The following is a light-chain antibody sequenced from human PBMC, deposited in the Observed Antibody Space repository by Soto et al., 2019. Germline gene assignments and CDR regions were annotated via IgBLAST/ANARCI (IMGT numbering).Light chain of an antibody. CDR3: CSYAGNYTVV. V-gene: IGLV2-11*01. CDR1: SSDVGGYNY. J-gene: IGLJ2*01. CDR2: DVS. Sequence: QSALTQPRSVSGSPGQSVTLSCTGTSSDVGGYNYVSWYQHHPGKAPKLMIYDVSKRPSGVPDRFSGSKSGDTASLTISGLQAEDDADYYCCSYAGNYTVVFGGGTKLTVL.